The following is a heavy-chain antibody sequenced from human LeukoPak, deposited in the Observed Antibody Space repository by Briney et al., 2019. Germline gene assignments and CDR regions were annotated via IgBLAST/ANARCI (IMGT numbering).Heavy chain of an antibody. CDR2: ISGSGGST. CDR3: AKVEAAHYYYYYMNV. D-gene: IGHD6-6*01. J-gene: IGHJ6*03. V-gene: IGHV3-23*01. CDR1: GFTFSSYA. Sequence: PGGSLRLSCAASGFTFSSYAMSWVRQARGEGVEWVAAISGSGGSTYYADSEKGRSTFSKDNSQNLLYLKMNSLRAEDTAVYYCAKVEAAHYYYYYMNVWGKGTTVTVYS.